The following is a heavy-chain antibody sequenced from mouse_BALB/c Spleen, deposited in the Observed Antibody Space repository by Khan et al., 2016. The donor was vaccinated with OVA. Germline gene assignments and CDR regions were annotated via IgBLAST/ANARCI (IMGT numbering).Heavy chain of an antibody. CDR3: TRSGYGAFAY. J-gene: IGHJ3*01. V-gene: IGHV1S81*02. D-gene: IGHD1-1*02. CDR1: GYTFTSYY. CDR2: INPSNGGT. Sequence: QVQLKQSGAELVKPGVSVRLSCKASGYTFTSYYLYWVKQRPGHGLEWIGDINPSNGGTNFNENFKTKATLTVDKSSSTAYMQLSSLTSEDSAVYYCTRSGYGAFAYWGQGTLVTVSA.